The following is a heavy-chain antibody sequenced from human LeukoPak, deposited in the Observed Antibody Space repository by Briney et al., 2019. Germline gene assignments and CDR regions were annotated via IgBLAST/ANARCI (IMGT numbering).Heavy chain of an antibody. J-gene: IGHJ5*02. D-gene: IGHD3-3*01. V-gene: IGHV4-34*01. Sequence: SETLSLTCAVYGGSFSGDYWSWIRQPPGKGLEWIGDINRSGRAVYNTSLKSRVIISVDTSKNQFSLKVNSVTAADTAVYYCARHKIVITMLGVHRWYDPWGQGTLVAVSS. CDR2: INRSGRA. CDR1: GGSFSGDY. CDR3: ARHKIVITMLGVHRWYDP.